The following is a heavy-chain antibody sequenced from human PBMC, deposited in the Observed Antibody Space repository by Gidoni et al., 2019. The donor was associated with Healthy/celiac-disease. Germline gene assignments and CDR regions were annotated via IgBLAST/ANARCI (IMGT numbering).Heavy chain of an antibody. Sequence: QVQLQQWGAGLLKPSETLSLTCAVYGGSFSGYYWSWIRQPPGKGLEWIGEINHSGSTNYNPSLKSRVTISVDTSKNQFSLKLSSVTAADTAVYYCARVIPGRRITMVRGTTPRVGMYNWFDPWGQGTLVTVSS. CDR3: ARVIPGRRITMVRGTTPRVGMYNWFDP. V-gene: IGHV4-34*01. D-gene: IGHD3-10*01. J-gene: IGHJ5*02. CDR2: INHSGST. CDR1: GGSFSGYY.